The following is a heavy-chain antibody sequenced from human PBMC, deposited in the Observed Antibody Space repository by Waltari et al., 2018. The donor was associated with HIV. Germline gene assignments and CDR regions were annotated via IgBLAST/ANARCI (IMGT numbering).Heavy chain of an antibody. CDR3: ARDGQQQAPYTMDV. V-gene: IGHV3-33*01. CDR2: IWSDGRHK. Sequence: QVHLVESGGGVVQPGKSLRLSCETSGFTFNSHGMHWVRQPPGRGLEWVAQIWSDGRHKFYSDSVKGRLTTSRDNSKNTLYLQMNSLRAEDTGVYYCARDGQQQAPYTMDVCGPGTAVIVSS. J-gene: IGHJ6*02. D-gene: IGHD6-13*01. CDR1: GFTFNSHG.